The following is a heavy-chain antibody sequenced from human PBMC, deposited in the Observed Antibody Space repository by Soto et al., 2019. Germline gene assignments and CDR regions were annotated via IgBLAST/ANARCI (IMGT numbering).Heavy chain of an antibody. CDR2: ISYSGTT. CDR1: GDSISSFYNY. Sequence: SETLSLTCTVSGDSISSFYNYWSCVRQPPGEGLEWIGFISYSGTTSYCPSLKSRLAISLDTSKNQFSLSLTSVTAADTAVYYCARGRGYRYGLDCWGQGILVTVAS. D-gene: IGHD3-16*02. V-gene: IGHV4-30-4*01. J-gene: IGHJ4*02. CDR3: ARGRGYRYGLDC.